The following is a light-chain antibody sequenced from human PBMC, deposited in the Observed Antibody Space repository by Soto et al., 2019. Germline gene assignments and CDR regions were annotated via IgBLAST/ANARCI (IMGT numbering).Light chain of an antibody. J-gene: IGKJ1*01. CDR1: QTISTF. Sequence: EIVLTQSPATLSLSPGDRATLSCRASQTISTFLAWYQHKPGQAPRLLIYDASSRAAGVPSRFRGSGSGADCSLTIVSLEPEESAIYYCQHRSGWWTFGQGTKVE. V-gene: IGKV3-11*01. CDR2: DAS. CDR3: QHRSGWWT.